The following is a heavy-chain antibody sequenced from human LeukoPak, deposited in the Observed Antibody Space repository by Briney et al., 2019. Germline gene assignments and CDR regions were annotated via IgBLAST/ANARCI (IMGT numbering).Heavy chain of an antibody. CDR2: ISSNGGST. CDR3: ARDGQDTAIDY. V-gene: IGHV3-64*01. CDR1: GITFSSYA. Sequence: GGSLRLSCAASGITFSSYAMHWVRQAPGKGLEYVSAISSNGGSTYYANSVKGRFTISRDNSKNTLYLQMGSLRAEDMAVYYCARDGQDTAIDYWGQGTLVTVSS. J-gene: IGHJ4*02. D-gene: IGHD5-18*01.